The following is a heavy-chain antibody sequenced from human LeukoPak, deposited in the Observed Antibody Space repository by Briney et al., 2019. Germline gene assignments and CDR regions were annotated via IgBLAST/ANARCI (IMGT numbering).Heavy chain of an antibody. CDR3: ARGATPFDYGGNSVY. CDR2: ITGSDSSA. CDR1: GFPFSSYA. D-gene: IGHD4-17*01. J-gene: IGHJ4*02. V-gene: IGHV3-23*01. Sequence: GGSLRLSCAASGFPFSSYAMTWVRQAPGNGLEWVSGITGSDSSAYYADSVRGRFTISRDNSKNTLYLQMNSLRADDTAVYYCARGATPFDYGGNSVYWGQGTLVTVSS.